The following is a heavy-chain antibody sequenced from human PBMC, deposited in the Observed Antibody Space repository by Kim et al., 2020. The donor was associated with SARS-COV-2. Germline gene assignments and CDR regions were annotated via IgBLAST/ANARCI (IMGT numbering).Heavy chain of an antibody. CDR3: ARGVGLSDFWSGYHDYYYYYGMDV. V-gene: IGHV1-8*01. D-gene: IGHD3-3*01. J-gene: IGHJ6*02. CDR1: GYTFTSYD. CDR2: MNPNSGNT. Sequence: ASVKVSCKASGYTFTSYDINWVRQATGQGLEWMGWMNPNSGNTGYAQKFQGRVTMTRNTSISTAYMELSSLRSEDTAVYYCARGVGLSDFWSGYHDYYYYYGMDVWGQGTTVTVSS.